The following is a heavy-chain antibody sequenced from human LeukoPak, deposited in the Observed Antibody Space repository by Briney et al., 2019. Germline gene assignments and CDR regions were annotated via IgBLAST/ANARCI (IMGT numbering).Heavy chain of an antibody. D-gene: IGHD7-27*01. CDR3: ARGPHWDPHYDY. Sequence: ASVKVSCKASGFTFTAYYMHWVRQAPGQGLEWMGWINPNSGGTNYAQKFQGRVTMTRDTSISTAYMELSRLRSDDTAVYYCARGPHWDPHYDYWGQGTLVTVSS. J-gene: IGHJ4*02. CDR1: GFTFTAYY. V-gene: IGHV1-2*02. CDR2: INPNSGGT.